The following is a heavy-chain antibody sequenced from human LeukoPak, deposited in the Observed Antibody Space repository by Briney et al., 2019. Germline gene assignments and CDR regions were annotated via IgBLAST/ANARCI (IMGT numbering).Heavy chain of an antibody. V-gene: IGHV5-51*01. Sequence: GESLKISCKGSGYSFTSYWIGWVRQMPGKGLEWMGIIYPGDSDTRYSPSFQGQVTISADKSISTAYLQWSSLKASDTAVYYCARQRNVGYSYGYYFDYWGQGTLVTVS. CDR2: IYPGDSDT. D-gene: IGHD5-18*01. CDR3: ARQRNVGYSYGYYFDY. J-gene: IGHJ4*02. CDR1: GYSFTSYW.